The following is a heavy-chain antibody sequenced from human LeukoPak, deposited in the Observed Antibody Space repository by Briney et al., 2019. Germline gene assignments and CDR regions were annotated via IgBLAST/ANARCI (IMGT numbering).Heavy chain of an antibody. Sequence: GGSLRLSCAASGFTFSSYWMSWVRQAPGKGLMWVSQINSDGSATSCADPVKGRCTISRDNAKDMLYLEMNSLRVEDTAVYFCTRDHGLDVWGQGTTVTVSS. CDR3: TRDHGLDV. V-gene: IGHV3-74*01. CDR1: GFTFSSYW. CDR2: INSDGSAT. J-gene: IGHJ6*02.